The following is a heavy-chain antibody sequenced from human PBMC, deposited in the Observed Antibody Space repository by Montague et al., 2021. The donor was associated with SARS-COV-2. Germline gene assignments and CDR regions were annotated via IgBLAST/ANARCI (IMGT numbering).Heavy chain of an antibody. Sequence: PALVTPTQTLTLTCTFSGFSLSSGGVGVGWIRQPPGKALEWVALIYWDDDKRYSPSLKSRLTMTKDTSENQVYLTMTNMDPVDTATYYCAHYYYGSGTYFDFDYWGQGTLVTVSS. CDR3: AHYYYGSGTYFDFDY. CDR1: GFSLSSGGVG. V-gene: IGHV2-5*02. D-gene: IGHD3-10*01. CDR2: IYWDDDK. J-gene: IGHJ4*02.